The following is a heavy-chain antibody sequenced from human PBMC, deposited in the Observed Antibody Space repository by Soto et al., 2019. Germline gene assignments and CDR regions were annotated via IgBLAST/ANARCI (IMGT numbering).Heavy chain of an antibody. CDR2: IIPIFGTA. CDR3: ARDPDSSGLRQNWFDP. D-gene: IGHD3-22*01. V-gene: IGHV1-69*13. CDR1: GGTFSSYA. J-gene: IGHJ5*02. Sequence: SVKVSCKASGGTFSSYAISWVRQAPGQGLEWMGGIIPIFGTANYAQKFQGRVTITADESTSTAYMELSSLRSEDTAVYYCARDPDSSGLRQNWFDPWGQGTLVTVSS.